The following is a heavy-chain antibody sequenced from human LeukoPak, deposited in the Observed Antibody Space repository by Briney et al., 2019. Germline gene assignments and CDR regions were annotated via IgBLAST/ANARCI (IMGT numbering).Heavy chain of an antibody. CDR3: VRDAYGAHFDY. J-gene: IGHJ4*02. CDR1: GFTFSIYT. Sequence: PGGSLRLSCIASGFTFSIYTMNWVRQAPGKGLEWVSTLTPGGDNDIHYADSVKGRFTISRDNSKNSLYLQMNSLRADDTAVYYCVRDAYGAHFDYWGQGTLVTVSS. D-gene: IGHD2-21*01. V-gene: IGHV3-21*06. CDR2: LTPGGDNDI.